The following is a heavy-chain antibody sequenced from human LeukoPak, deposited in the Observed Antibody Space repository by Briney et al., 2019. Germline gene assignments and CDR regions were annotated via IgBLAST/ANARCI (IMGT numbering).Heavy chain of an antibody. Sequence: GGSLRLSCAASGVTFSTSAMTWVRQAPGKGLEWVSCIDGSNGGTYYADSVKGRFTISTDTSRNTLYLQLNSLRAEDTALYYCARLASQLERRRGPDYWGQGTLVTVSS. D-gene: IGHD1-1*01. J-gene: IGHJ4*02. CDR3: ARLASQLERRRGPDY. V-gene: IGHV3-23*01. CDR1: GVTFSTSA. CDR2: IDGSNGGT.